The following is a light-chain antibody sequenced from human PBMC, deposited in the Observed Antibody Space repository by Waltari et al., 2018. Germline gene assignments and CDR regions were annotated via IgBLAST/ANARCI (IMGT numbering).Light chain of an antibody. J-gene: IGKJ2*03. Sequence: DIQMTQSPSSLSASVGDRVTITCRASQSISSDLNWYQQKPGKAPKLLIYAASSLQSGVPSRFSGSGSGTDFTLTISSLQPEDFATYYCQQSYSTPSDSFGQGTKLEIK. V-gene: IGKV1-39*01. CDR1: QSISSD. CDR2: AAS. CDR3: QQSYSTPSDS.